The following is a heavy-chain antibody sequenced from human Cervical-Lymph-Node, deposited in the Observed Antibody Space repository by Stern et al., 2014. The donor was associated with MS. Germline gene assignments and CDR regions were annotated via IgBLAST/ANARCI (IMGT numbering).Heavy chain of an antibody. V-gene: IGHV4-39*01. CDR1: GGSISRSTYY. D-gene: IGHD5-12*01. CDR3: ARHDGWLPHY. CDR2: IYYSGTT. Sequence: VHLVESGPGLVKPSETLSLTCSVSGGSISRSTYYWGWIRQPPGKGLDWIGSIYYSGTTYYNPSLKSRVTIDTSPHPFSLRLAPVTAADTAVYYCARHDGWLPHYWSQGTLVTVSS. J-gene: IGHJ4*02.